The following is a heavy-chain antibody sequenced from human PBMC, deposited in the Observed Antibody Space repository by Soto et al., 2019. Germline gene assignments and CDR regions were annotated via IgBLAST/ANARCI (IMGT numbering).Heavy chain of an antibody. CDR3: ARQGGDSSSWYLDVYYYGMDV. CDR1: GGSISSSSYY. CDR2: IYYSGST. J-gene: IGHJ6*02. D-gene: IGHD6-13*01. V-gene: IGHV4-39*01. Sequence: ETLSLTCTVSGGSISSSSYYWGWIRQPPGKGLEWIGSIYYSGSTYYNPSLKSRVTISVDTSKNQFSLKLSSVTAADTAVYYCARQGGDSSSWYLDVYYYGMDVWGQGTTVTVSS.